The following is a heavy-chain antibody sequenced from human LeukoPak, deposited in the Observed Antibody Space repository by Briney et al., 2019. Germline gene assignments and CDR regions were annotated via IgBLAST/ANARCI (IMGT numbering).Heavy chain of an antibody. CDR3: LTIVETTFDAFDI. Sequence: GGSLRLSCAASGFTFSKYWLHWLRQAPGKGLVWVSRINPDDKSASYADSVKGRFTIARDDARKTLYLQMNSLRAEDTTVYYCLTIVETTFDAFDIWGQGTMVTVSS. D-gene: IGHD2/OR15-2a*01. CDR1: GFTFSKYW. V-gene: IGHV3-74*01. CDR2: INPDDKSA. J-gene: IGHJ3*02.